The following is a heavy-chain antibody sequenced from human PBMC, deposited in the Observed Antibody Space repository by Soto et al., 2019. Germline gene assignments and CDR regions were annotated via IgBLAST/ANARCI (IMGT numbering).Heavy chain of an antibody. J-gene: IGHJ4*02. CDR2: INGRGNYI. Sequence: EALLVESGGGLVKPGGSLRLSCAASGFTFSTYNMNWVRQAPGKGLEWVSSINGRGNYIYYTDAVKGRFTTSRDNAKTSLYLEMNSVRAEDTAVYYCAREDGIVGATSAFDYWGQGTLVTVSS. V-gene: IGHV3-21*01. CDR3: AREDGIVGATSAFDY. D-gene: IGHD1-26*01. CDR1: GFTFSTYN.